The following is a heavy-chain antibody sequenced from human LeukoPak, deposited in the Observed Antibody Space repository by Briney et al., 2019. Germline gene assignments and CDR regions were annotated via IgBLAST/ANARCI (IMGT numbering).Heavy chain of an antibody. D-gene: IGHD2-8*01. CDR2: INPNSGGT. CDR3: ARVMSRLSDAFDI. V-gene: IGHV1-2*02. CDR1: GYTFTGYY. Sequence: ASVKVSCKASGYTFTGYYMHWVRQAPGQGLEWMGWINPNSGGTNYAQKFQGRVTMTRDTSISTAYMELSRLRSDDTAVYYCARVMSRLSDAFDIWGQGTMVTVSS. J-gene: IGHJ3*02.